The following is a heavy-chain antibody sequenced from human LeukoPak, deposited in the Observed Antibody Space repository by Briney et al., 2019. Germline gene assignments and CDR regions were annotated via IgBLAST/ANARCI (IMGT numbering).Heavy chain of an antibody. V-gene: IGHV1-46*03. D-gene: IGHD3-3*01. CDR1: GYTFTSYY. CDR2: INPSGGST. CDR3: ARAFWSGRVDP. J-gene: IGHJ5*02. Sequence: GASVKVSCKASGYTFTSYYMHWVRQAPGQGLEWMGIINPSGGSTNYAQKFQGRVTMTRDTSTSTVYMELSSLRSEDTAVYYCARAFWSGRVDPWGQGTLVTVSS.